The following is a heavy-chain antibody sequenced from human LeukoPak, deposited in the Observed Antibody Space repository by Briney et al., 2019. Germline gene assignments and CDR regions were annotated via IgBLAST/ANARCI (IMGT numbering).Heavy chain of an antibody. CDR2: IRYDGNNK. D-gene: IGHD3-16*01. J-gene: IGHJ4*02. CDR1: GFTFSSYG. Sequence: GGSLRLSCAASGFTFSSYGMHWVRQAPGKGLEWVAFIRYDGNNKYYADSVKGRFTISRDNSKNTLFLQMNRLRAEDTAVYYCAGRRVLDASFDYWGQGTLVTVSS. CDR3: AGRRVLDASFDY. V-gene: IGHV3-30*02.